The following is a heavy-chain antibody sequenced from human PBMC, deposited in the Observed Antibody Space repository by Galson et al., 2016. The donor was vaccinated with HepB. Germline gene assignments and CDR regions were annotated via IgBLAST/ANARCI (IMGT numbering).Heavy chain of an antibody. V-gene: IGHV4-39*02. CDR1: GGSINSGLYS. CDR3: ACPDLTLTPHAFAI. Sequence: ETLSLTCTVSGGSINSGLYSWTWIRPPPGKGLEWSGGIHYSGATFYNPPLTSRVTFSVDTSKNRFSLILSSVTAADTAVYYCACPDLTLTPHAFAIWGQGTMVTVSS. CDR2: IHYSGAT. J-gene: IGHJ3*02. D-gene: IGHD3-9*01.